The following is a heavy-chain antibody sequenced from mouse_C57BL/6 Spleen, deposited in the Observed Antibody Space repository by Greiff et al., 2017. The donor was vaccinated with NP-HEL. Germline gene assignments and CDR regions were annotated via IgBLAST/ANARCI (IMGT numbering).Heavy chain of an antibody. CDR3: ARSRGLYYYGSSPAWFAY. D-gene: IGHD1-1*01. CDR2: INPNNGGT. CDR1: GYTFTDYY. J-gene: IGHJ3*01. Sequence: EVQLQQSGPELVKPGASVKISCKASGYTFTDYYMNWVKQSHGKSLEWIGDINPNNGGTSYNQKFKGKATLTVDKSSSTAYMELRSLTSEDSAVYYCARSRGLYYYGSSPAWFAYWGQGTLVTVSA. V-gene: IGHV1-26*01.